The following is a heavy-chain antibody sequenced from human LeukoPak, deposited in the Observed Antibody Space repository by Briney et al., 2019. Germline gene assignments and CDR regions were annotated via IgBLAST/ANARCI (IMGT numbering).Heavy chain of an antibody. CDR1: GFTFSSYG. Sequence: GGSLRLSCAASGFTFSSYGMSWVRQAPGKGLEWVSAISGSGDSTYYADSVKGRFTISRDNSKNTLYLQMNSLRTEDTAVYYCARSLTMVRAYDYWGQGTLVTVSS. J-gene: IGHJ4*02. D-gene: IGHD3-10*01. CDR2: ISGSGDST. V-gene: IGHV3-23*01. CDR3: ARSLTMVRAYDY.